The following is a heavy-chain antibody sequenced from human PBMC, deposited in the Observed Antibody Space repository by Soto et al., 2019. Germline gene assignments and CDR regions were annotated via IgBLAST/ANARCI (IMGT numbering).Heavy chain of an antibody. D-gene: IGHD3-16*01. J-gene: IGHJ5*02. Sequence: RTLSLPCAISGDSVSRNSAAWNWIRQSPSRGLEWLGGTYYRSKWYNDDAVSVESRVTIKPDTSKNPSSLQLNAVTPEDTAVYYCARGLIMVTFGGDISLDPWGEKPLDTVS. V-gene: IGHV6-1*01. CDR2: TYYRSKWYN. CDR1: GDSVSRNSAA. CDR3: ARGLIMVTFGGDISLDP.